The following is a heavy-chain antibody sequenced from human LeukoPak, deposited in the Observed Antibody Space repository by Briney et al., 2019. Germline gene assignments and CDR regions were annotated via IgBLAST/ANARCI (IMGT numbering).Heavy chain of an antibody. D-gene: IGHD5-12*01. Sequence: GGSLRPSCAASGFTFSNYWMTWVRQAPGKGLEWVAHINQDGSKEYYMDSVKARFTISRDNAKNSLSLQMNSLRAEDTAVYYCVRDGGVSGYDLLDYWGQGTLVTVS. V-gene: IGHV3-7*01. CDR1: GFTFSNYW. CDR2: INQDGSKE. J-gene: IGHJ4*02. CDR3: VRDGGVSGYDLLDY.